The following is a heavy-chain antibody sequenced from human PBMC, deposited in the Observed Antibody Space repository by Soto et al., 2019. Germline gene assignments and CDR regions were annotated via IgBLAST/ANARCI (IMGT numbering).Heavy chain of an antibody. D-gene: IGHD2-2*01. Sequence: ASVKVSCKASGYTFTSHYMHWVRQAPGQRLEWMGRLNAGNGNTKYSQKFQGRVTITRDTSASTAYMELSSLRSEDTAVYYCVIGLLVPAAISYYYYYGMDVWGQGTTVTVSS. CDR1: GYTFTSHY. CDR2: LNAGNGNT. J-gene: IGHJ6*02. CDR3: VIGLLVPAAISYYYYYGMDV. V-gene: IGHV1-3*01.